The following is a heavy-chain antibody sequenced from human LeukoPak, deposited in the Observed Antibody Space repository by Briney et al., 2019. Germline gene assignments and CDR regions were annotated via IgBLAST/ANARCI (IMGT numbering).Heavy chain of an antibody. CDR3: ARDPGGSGSYYKAGAFDI. D-gene: IGHD3-10*01. J-gene: IGHJ3*02. Sequence: GGSLRLSCAASGFTFDDYGMSWVRQAPGKGLEWVSGINWNGGSTGYADSVKGRFTISRDNAKNSLYLQMNSLRAEDTALYYCARDPGGSGSYYKAGAFDIWGQGTMVTVSS. CDR1: GFTFDDYG. V-gene: IGHV3-20*04. CDR2: INWNGGST.